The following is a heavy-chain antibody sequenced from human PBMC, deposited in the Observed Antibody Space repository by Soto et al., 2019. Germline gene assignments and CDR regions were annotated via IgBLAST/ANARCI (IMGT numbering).Heavy chain of an antibody. Sequence: FLISGGYYWTWIRHHPGKGLEWIGYFYHTGKTYYNLSLESRLSISGDTSKNHFSLTLTSVTAADTAVYYCAREMHASIDVFDVWGQGTVVTVSS. J-gene: IGHJ3*01. CDR3: AREMHASIDVFDV. CDR2: FYHTGKT. CDR1: FLISGGYY. D-gene: IGHD6-6*01. V-gene: IGHV4-31*02.